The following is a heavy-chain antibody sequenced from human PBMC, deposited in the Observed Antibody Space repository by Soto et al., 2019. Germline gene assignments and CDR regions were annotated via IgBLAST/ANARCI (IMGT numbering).Heavy chain of an antibody. J-gene: IGHJ4*02. CDR2: CTKTHIFYNT. CDR1: GFTLSDYT. Sequence: EVQVVEAGGGLVQPGGSLRLSCAASGFTLSDYTIDWVRQAPGKGLEWVGRCTKTHIFYNTESASVKDRFTISRDDSNNSLYLQMNNLKTEDTAVYHCAVDTVGTGSYWGQGTLVTVSS. CDR3: AVDTVGTGSY. D-gene: IGHD5-12*01. V-gene: IGHV3-72*01.